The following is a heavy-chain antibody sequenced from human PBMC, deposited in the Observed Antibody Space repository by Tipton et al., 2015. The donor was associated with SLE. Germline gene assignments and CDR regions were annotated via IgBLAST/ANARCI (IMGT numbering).Heavy chain of an antibody. J-gene: IGHJ2*01. D-gene: IGHD3-22*01. CDR1: GFTFGDYA. CDR3: AKDHYYDIRCYSWYFDL. V-gene: IGHV3-9*01. Sequence: SLRLSCSASGFTFGDYAMHWVRPAPGKGLEWVSGLSWNSGNIDYAGSVKGRFTISRDNAKNSLYLQMNSLRPEDSALYYCAKDHYYDIRCYSWYFDLWGRGTLVTVAS. CDR2: LSWNSGNI.